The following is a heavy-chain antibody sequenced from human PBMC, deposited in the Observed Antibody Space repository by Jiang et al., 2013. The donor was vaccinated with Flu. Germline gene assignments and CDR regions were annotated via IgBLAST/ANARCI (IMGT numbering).Heavy chain of an antibody. Sequence: GPGLVKPSQTLSLTCNVSGASISSGDYYWNWIRQPPGKGLEWIGYIYYSGSTYYNPSLKSRVTISEDTSKNQFSLRLTSVTAADTAVYYCARGGTRALNNWFDPGAREPWSPSPQ. D-gene: IGHD3-3*02. CDR1: GASISSGDYY. J-gene: IGHJ5*02. V-gene: IGHV4-30-4*01. CDR2: IYYSGST. CDR3: ARGGTRALNNWFDP.